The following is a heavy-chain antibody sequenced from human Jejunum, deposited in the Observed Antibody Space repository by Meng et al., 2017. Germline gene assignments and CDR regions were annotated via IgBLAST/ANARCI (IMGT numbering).Heavy chain of an antibody. CDR1: GGSITNYY. Sequence: QVQLQEAGPGLVKPSETLSLTCTVSGGSITNYYWSWIRQPAGKRMEWIGRIYPTVSANYNPSLKSRVTMSVDTSKNQISLRLSSVTAADTAVYYCARSRGYFESRGYDRSSLDPWGPGTLVTVSS. CDR3: ARSRGYFESRGYDRSSLDP. V-gene: IGHV4-4*07. CDR2: IYPTVSA. J-gene: IGHJ5*02. D-gene: IGHD3-22*01.